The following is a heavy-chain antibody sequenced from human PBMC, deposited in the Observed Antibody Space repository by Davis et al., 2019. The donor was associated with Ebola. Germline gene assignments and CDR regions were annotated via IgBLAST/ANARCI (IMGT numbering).Heavy chain of an antibody. D-gene: IGHD4-23*01. CDR2: IYHSGST. V-gene: IGHV4-30-2*01. Sequence: PSETLSLTCTVSGGSISSGGYSWSWIRQPPGKGLEWIGYIYHSGSTYYNPSLKSRVTISVDRSKNQFSLKLSSVTAADTAVYYCARAYGGKNYYYYMDVWGKGTTVTVSS. CDR1: GGSISSGGYS. J-gene: IGHJ6*03. CDR3: ARAYGGKNYYYYMDV.